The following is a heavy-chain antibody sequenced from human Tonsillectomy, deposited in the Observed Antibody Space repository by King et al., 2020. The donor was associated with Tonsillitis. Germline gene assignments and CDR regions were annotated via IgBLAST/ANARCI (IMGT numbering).Heavy chain of an antibody. CDR3: ARETGETNNWFEP. CDR1: GYYISHGYY. J-gene: IGHJ5*02. Sequence: VQLQESGPGLVKPSETLSLTCGVSGYYISHGYYWGWIRQSPGKGLEWIGNVYQNGATSYSPSFKSRVTMSVDRSKNEFSLRLTSVTAEDTAVYYCARETGETNNWFEPWGQGTLVIVSS. D-gene: IGHD3-10*01. CDR2: VYQNGAT. V-gene: IGHV4-38-2*02.